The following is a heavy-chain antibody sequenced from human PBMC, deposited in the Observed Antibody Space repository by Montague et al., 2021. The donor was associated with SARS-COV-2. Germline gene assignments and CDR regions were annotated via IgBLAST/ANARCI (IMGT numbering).Heavy chain of an antibody. J-gene: IGHJ3*01. CDR1: CDSITSSRYY. D-gene: IGHD3-22*01. V-gene: IGHV4-39*02. Sequence: SETLSLTCTVSCDSITSSRYYWGWIRQPPGKGLEWIGSIHYSEATYYNPSLKSRLTISVDTSKNHFSLKLTSVTASDSAVYYCARPIHDNSPDRAFDVWGQGTMVTVSS. CDR3: ARPIHDNSPDRAFDV. CDR2: IHYSEAT.